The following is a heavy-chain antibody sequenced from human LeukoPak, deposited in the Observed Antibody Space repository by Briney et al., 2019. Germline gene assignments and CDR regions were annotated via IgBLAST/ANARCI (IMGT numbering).Heavy chain of an antibody. CDR3: ARDGHTAMATGYYYYMDV. D-gene: IGHD5-18*01. CDR1: GFTFSSYG. V-gene: IGHV3-74*01. CDR2: INSDGSST. J-gene: IGHJ6*03. Sequence: GGSLRLSCAASGFTFSSYGLTWVRQAPGKGLVWVSRINSDGSSTSYADSVKGRFTISRDNAKNTLYLQMNSLRAEDTAVYYCARDGHTAMATGYYYYMDVWGKGTTVTVSS.